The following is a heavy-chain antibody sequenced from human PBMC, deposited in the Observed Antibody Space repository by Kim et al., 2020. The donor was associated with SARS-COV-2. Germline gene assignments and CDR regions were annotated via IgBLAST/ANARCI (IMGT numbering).Heavy chain of an antibody. CDR1: GGSVSSGSYY. J-gene: IGHJ5*02. CDR2: IYYSGST. V-gene: IGHV4-61*01. D-gene: IGHD1-26*01. Sequence: SETLSLTCTVSGGSVSSGSYYWSWIRQPPGKGLEWIGYIYYSGSTNYNPSLKSRVTISVDTSKNQFSLKLSSVTAADTAVYYCARDGRTDIPKGFDPWGQGTLVTVSS. CDR3: ARDGRTDIPKGFDP.